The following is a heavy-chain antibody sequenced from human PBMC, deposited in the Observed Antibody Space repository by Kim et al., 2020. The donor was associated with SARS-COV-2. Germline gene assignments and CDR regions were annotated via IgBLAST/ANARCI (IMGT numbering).Heavy chain of an antibody. CDR2: ISYDGSNK. CDR3: APGYSSGWYSGGYYFDY. CDR1: GFTFSIYG. D-gene: IGHD6-19*01. Sequence: GGSLRLSCAASGFTFSIYGMHWVRQAPGKGLEWVAVISYDGSNKYYADSVKGRFTISRDNSKNTLYLQMNSLRAEDTAVYYCAPGYSSGWYSGGYYFDYWGQGTLVTVSS. V-gene: IGHV3-30*03. J-gene: IGHJ4*02.